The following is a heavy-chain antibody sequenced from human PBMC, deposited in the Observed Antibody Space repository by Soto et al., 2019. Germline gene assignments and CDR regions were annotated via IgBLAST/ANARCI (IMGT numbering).Heavy chain of an antibody. Sequence: PSETLSLTCTVSGGSISSGGYYWSWIRQHPGKGLEWIGYIYYSGSTYHNPSLKSRVTISVDTSKNQFSLKLSSVTAADTAVYYCARDSYYYDSTPDAFDIWGQGTMVTVSS. CDR2: IYYSGST. D-gene: IGHD3-22*01. J-gene: IGHJ3*02. CDR1: GGSISSGGYY. CDR3: ARDSYYYDSTPDAFDI. V-gene: IGHV4-31*03.